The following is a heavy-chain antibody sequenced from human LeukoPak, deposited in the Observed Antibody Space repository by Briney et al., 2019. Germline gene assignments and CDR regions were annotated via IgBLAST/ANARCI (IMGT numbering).Heavy chain of an antibody. CDR3: ARGSGYGDYRLDY. V-gene: IGHV4-59*01. D-gene: IGHD4-17*01. Sequence: SETLSLTCTVPGGSISSYYWSWIRQPPGKGLEWIGYIYNSGSTNYNPSLKSRVTISVDTSKNQFSLNLSSVTAADTAVYYCARGSGYGDYRLDYWGQGTLVTVSS. J-gene: IGHJ4*02. CDR1: GGSISSYY. CDR2: IYNSGST.